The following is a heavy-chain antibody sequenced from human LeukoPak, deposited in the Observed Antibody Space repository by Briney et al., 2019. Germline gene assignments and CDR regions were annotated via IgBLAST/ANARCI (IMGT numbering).Heavy chain of an antibody. CDR2: ITGSASQT. V-gene: IGHV3-11*06. D-gene: IGHD3-10*02. Sequence: GGSLRLSCAASGLSFSASTMTWVRQAPGKGLEWVADITGSASQTHYADSVKGRFTISRDNANYTLYLQMSSLRVEDTAIYYCARYVRNWNPGGMDVWGQGTTVTVSS. CDR3: ARYVRNWNPGGMDV. CDR1: GLSFSAST. J-gene: IGHJ6*02.